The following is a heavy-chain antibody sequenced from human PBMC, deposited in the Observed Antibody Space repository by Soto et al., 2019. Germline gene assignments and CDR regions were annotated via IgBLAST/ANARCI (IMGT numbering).Heavy chain of an antibody. J-gene: IGHJ6*02. CDR3: ARVLGYCSGGTCYYYGMDV. CDR2: IYWDDDK. D-gene: IGHD2-15*01. V-gene: IGHV2-5*02. Sequence: SGPTLVNPTQTLTLTCTFSGFSLSTSGVGVGWIRQPPGKALEWLALIYWDDDKRYSPSLKSRLTITKHTSKNQVVLTMTNMDPVDTATYYCARVLGYCSGGTCYYYGMDVWGQGTTVTVSS. CDR1: GFSLSTSGVG.